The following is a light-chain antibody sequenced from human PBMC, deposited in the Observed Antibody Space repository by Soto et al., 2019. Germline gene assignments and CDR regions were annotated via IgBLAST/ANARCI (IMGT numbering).Light chain of an antibody. CDR1: SGHSSYI. J-gene: IGLJ3*02. CDR3: ETWDSNTNWV. V-gene: IGLV4-60*02. Sequence: QPVLTQSSSASASLGSSVKLTCTLSSGHSSYIIAWHQQQPGKAPRSLMKLEGSGSYNKGSGVPDRFSGSSSGADRSLTISDLQFEDEADYYCETWDSNTNWVFGGGTKVTVL. CDR2: LEGSGSY.